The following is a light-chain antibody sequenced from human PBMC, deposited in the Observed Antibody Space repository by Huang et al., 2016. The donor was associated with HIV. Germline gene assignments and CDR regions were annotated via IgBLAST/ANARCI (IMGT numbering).Light chain of an antibody. Sequence: DIVMTQSPDSLAVSLGERATINCKSRQSVLSRPSNKTYFAWYQQRPGQSPTLLIYWASTRQSGVPDRFSGSGSGTHFTLTISSLQAEDVAFYYCQQYFISPPTFGQGTKLEI. CDR1: QSVLSRPSNKTY. CDR2: WAS. J-gene: IGKJ2*01. V-gene: IGKV4-1*01. CDR3: QQYFISPPT.